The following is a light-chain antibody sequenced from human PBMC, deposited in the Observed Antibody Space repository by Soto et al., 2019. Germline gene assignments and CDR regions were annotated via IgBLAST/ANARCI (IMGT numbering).Light chain of an antibody. CDR2: ANI. CDR3: QTYDSSLSVFV. V-gene: IGLV1-40*01. CDR1: SSNIGAGYD. Sequence: QSALTQPPSVSGAPGQRVTISCTGSSSNIGAGYDVHWYQQVPGTAPKLLIYANINRPSGVPDRFSGSKSGTSASLAITGLQVEDEADYYCQTYDSSLSVFVFGAGTQLTVL. J-gene: IGLJ7*01.